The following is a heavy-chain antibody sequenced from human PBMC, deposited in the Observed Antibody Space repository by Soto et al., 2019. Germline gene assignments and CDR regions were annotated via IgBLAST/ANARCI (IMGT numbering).Heavy chain of an antibody. D-gene: IGHD6-19*01. Sequence: LSLPCTVSGSSVSSGSYYWSWIRQPPGKGLEWIGYIYYSGSTNYNPSLKSRVTISVDTSKNQFSLKLSSVTAADTAVYYCAREGYSSGWYYNWFDPWGQGTLVTVSS. CDR3: AREGYSSGWYYNWFDP. CDR2: IYYSGST. CDR1: GSSVSSGSYY. J-gene: IGHJ5*02. V-gene: IGHV4-61*01.